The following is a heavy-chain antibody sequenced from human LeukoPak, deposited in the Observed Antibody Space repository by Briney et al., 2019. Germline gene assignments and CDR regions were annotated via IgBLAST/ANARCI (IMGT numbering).Heavy chain of an antibody. V-gene: IGHV1-24*01. CDR3: ATRGLGIANWFDP. CDR1: GYTLTELS. D-gene: IGHD7-27*01. Sequence: ASVKVSCKVSGYTLTELSMHWVRQAPGKGLEWMGGFDPEDGETIYAQKFQGRVTTTEDTSTDTAYMELSSLRSEDTAVYYCATRGLGIANWFDPWGQGTLVTVSS. J-gene: IGHJ5*02. CDR2: FDPEDGET.